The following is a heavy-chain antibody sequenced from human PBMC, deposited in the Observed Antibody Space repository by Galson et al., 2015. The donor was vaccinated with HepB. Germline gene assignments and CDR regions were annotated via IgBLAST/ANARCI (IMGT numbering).Heavy chain of an antibody. V-gene: IGHV3-66*01. Sequence: SLRLSCAASGFTVSSNYMSWVRQAPGKGLEWVSVIYSGGSTYYADSVKGRFTISRDNSKNTLYLQMNSLRAEDTAVYYCARDQTIGGYSYGYDYWGQGTLVTVSS. J-gene: IGHJ4*02. CDR3: ARDQTIGGYSYGYDY. CDR1: GFTVSSNY. D-gene: IGHD5-18*01. CDR2: IYSGGST.